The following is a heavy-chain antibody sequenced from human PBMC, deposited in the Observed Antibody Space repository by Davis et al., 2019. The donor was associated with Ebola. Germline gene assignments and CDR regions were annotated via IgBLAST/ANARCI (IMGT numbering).Heavy chain of an antibody. CDR2: ISWNSGSI. V-gene: IGHV3-9*01. CDR3: ARGFFYCGMDV. J-gene: IGHJ6*02. CDR1: GFTFDDYA. Sequence: GGSLRLSCAASGFTFDDYAMHWVRQAPGKGLEWVSGISWNSGSIGYADSVKGRFTISRDNAKNSLYLQMNSLRAEDTAVYYCARGFFYCGMDVWGQGTTVTVSS.